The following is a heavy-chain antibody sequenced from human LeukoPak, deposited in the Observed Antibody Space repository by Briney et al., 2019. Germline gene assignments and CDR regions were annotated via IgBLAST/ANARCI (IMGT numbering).Heavy chain of an antibody. CDR1: GFTFSSYA. CDR2: ISGSGGST. V-gene: IGHV3-23*01. J-gene: IGHJ4*02. Sequence: GGSLRLSCAASGFTFSSYAMSWLRQAPGKGLEWVSAISGSGGSTYYADSVKGRFTISRDNSKNTLYLQMNSLRAEDTAVYYCAKDLEPYYYGSGSYCPDYWGQGTLVTVSS. D-gene: IGHD3-10*01. CDR3: AKDLEPYYYGSGSYCPDY.